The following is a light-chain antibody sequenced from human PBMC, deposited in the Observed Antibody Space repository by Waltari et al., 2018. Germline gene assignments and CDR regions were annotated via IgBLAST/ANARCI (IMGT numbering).Light chain of an antibody. V-gene: IGKV4-1*01. J-gene: IGKJ4*01. CDR3: QQYYSTPRTLT. CDR1: QSVLYSSNNKNH. Sequence: DIVMTQSPDSLAVSLGERATINCKSSQSVLYSSNNKNHLAWYQQKPGQPPKLLIYWASTRESGVPDRFSGSGSGTDFTLTISSLQAEDVAVYYCQQYYSTPRTLTFGGGTKVEIK. CDR2: WAS.